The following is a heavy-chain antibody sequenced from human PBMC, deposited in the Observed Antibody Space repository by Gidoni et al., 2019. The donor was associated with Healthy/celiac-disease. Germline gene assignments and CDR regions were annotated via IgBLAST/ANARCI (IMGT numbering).Heavy chain of an antibody. V-gene: IGHV3-15*01. J-gene: IGHJ4*02. D-gene: IGHD5-12*01. CDR3: TTVMVATAFDY. Sequence: EVQLVESGGGLVKPGGSLRLSCAASGFTFSNAWLSWVRQAPGKGLGWVGRIKSKTDGGTTDYAAPVKGRFTISRDDSKKTLYLQMNSLKTEDTAVYYCTTVMVATAFDYWGQGTLVTVSS. CDR2: IKSKTDGGTT. CDR1: GFTFSNAW.